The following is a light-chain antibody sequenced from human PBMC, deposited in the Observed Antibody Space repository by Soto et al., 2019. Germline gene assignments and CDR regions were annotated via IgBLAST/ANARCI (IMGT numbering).Light chain of an antibody. V-gene: IGLV2-14*01. J-gene: IGLJ1*01. CDR3: SSHTSYSTRV. CDR2: EVS. Sequence: SLLTPPPPPSGAPGQSIPPPPPWNNSDVGGYNYVSWYQQHPGKAPKLMIHEVSNRPSGVSDRFSGSKSGNTASLTISGLQADDEADYYCSSHTSYSTRVFGTGTKVTVL. CDR1: NSDVGGYNY.